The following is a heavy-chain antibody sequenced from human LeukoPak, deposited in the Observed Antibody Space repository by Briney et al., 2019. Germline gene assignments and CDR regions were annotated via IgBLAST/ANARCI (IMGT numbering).Heavy chain of an antibody. CDR3: AGSRKWELRGYAFDI. J-gene: IGHJ3*02. Sequence: SETPSLTCTVSGYSISSGYYWGWIRQPPGKGLEWIGSIYHSGSTYYNPSLKSRVTISVDTSKNQFSLKLSSVTAADTAVYYCAGSRKWELRGYAFDIWGQGTMVTVSS. CDR2: IYHSGST. D-gene: IGHD1-26*01. CDR1: GYSISSGYY. V-gene: IGHV4-38-2*02.